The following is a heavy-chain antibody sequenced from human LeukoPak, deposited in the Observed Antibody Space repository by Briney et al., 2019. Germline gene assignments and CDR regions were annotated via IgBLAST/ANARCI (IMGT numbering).Heavy chain of an antibody. Sequence: GRSLRLSCAAAGFTFSSYGTDWVRQAPGKWLEWVAAIWYDGSNKYYADSVKGRFTISRDNSKNTLYLQMTSLRAEDTAVYYCAREFNPSLGDYFDYWGQGTLVTVSS. J-gene: IGHJ4*02. CDR2: IWYDGSNK. CDR3: AREFNPSLGDYFDY. CDR1: GFTFSSYG. V-gene: IGHV3-33*01.